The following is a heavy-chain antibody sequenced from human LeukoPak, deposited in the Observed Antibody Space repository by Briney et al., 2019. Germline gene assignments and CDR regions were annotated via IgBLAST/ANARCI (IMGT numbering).Heavy chain of an antibody. CDR1: GFTFSSYE. J-gene: IGHJ4*02. Sequence: PGGSLRLSCAGSGFTFSSYEMNWVRQAPGKGLEWVAYISSSGSTIYYADSVKGRFTISRDNAKNSLYLQMSSLRAEDTAVYYCARRYSSGWDDHWGQGTLVTVPS. CDR2: ISSSGSTI. V-gene: IGHV3-48*03. CDR3: ARRYSSGWDDH. D-gene: IGHD6-19*01.